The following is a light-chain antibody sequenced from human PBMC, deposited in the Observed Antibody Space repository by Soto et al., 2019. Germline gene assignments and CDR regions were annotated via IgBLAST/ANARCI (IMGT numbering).Light chain of an antibody. V-gene: IGLV3-25*02. CDR2: KDT. Sequence: SYELTQPPSVSASPGQTARITCSGDALPNQYAYWYQQKPGQAPVLMIYKDTERHSGIPERFSGSSSGTTVTLTISGVQAEDEADYYCQSADGSGTFRVFGGGTKLTVL. J-gene: IGLJ3*02. CDR3: QSADGSGTFRV. CDR1: ALPNQY.